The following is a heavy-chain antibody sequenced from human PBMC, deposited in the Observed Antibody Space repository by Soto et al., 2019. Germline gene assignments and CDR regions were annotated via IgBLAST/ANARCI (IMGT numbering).Heavy chain of an antibody. D-gene: IGHD5-18*01. CDR1: GFTFRSYG. CDR3: AKGLSVIQPWLMDAY. J-gene: IGHJ4*02. CDR2: ISYDGSNE. Sequence: QVQLVESGGGVVQPGRSLRLSCTVSGFTFRSYGMHWVRQAPGKGLEWVAGISYDGSNEDYADSVKGRFTSSRENSKNTLYLQMNSLRGEDTALYYCAKGLSVIQPWLMDAYWGQGTLVTVSS. V-gene: IGHV3-30*18.